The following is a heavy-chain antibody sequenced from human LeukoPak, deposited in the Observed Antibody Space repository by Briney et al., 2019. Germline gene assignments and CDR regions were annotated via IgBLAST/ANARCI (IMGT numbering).Heavy chain of an antibody. D-gene: IGHD4-11*01. V-gene: IGHV1-8*01. J-gene: IGHJ4*02. CDR2: MNPNSGNT. CDR1: GYTFTSYD. Sequence: ASVKVSFKAPGYTFTSYDINWVRPATGQGLEWMGWMNPNSGNTGYSQKFPGRVTMTRNPSISTAYMELSSLTSEDTAVYYCARGSALSDYSSPGVDYWGQGTLVTVSS. CDR3: ARGSALSDYSSPGVDY.